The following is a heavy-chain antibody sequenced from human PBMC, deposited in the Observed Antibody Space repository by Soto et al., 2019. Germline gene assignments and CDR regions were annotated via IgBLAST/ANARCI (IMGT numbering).Heavy chain of an antibody. CDR3: ARDGFYGSETYVSYYYGMDV. CDR2: ISFSSSTI. J-gene: IGHJ6*02. CDR1: GFTFSSYS. D-gene: IGHD3-10*01. Sequence: EVQLVESGGGLVQPGGSLRLSSAAFGFTFSSYSMHWIREAPGKGLEWISYISFSSSTINYADSVKGRFTISRDNANNSLYLQMHSLRDEDTAAYYCARDGFYGSETYVSYYYGMDVWGQGTTVTVSS. V-gene: IGHV3-48*02.